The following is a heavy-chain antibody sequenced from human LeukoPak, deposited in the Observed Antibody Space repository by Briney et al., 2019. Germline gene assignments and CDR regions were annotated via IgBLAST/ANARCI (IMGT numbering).Heavy chain of an antibody. D-gene: IGHD2-2*02. CDR2: FYYSGST. Sequence: SETLSLTCTVSGGSISSSSYYWGWIRQPPGKGLEWIGSFYYSGSTYYNPSLKSRVTISVDTSKNQFSLKLSSVTATDTAVYYCARYCSSTSCYTGDYWGQGTLVTVSS. CDR3: ARYCSSTSCYTGDY. V-gene: IGHV4-39*07. J-gene: IGHJ4*02. CDR1: GGSISSSSYY.